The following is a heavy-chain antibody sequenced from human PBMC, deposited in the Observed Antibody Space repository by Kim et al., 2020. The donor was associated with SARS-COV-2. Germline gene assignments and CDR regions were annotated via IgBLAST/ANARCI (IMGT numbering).Heavy chain of an antibody. D-gene: IGHD3-22*01. CDR2: ISGSGGST. CDR3: AKMYYYDSSGSTPFDY. CDR1: GFTFSSYA. Sequence: GGSLRLSCAASGFTFSSYAMSWVRQAPGKGLEWVSAISGSGGSTYYADSVKGRFTISRDNSKNTLYLQMNSLRAEDTAVYYCAKMYYYDSSGSTPFDYWGQGTLVTVSS. J-gene: IGHJ4*02. V-gene: IGHV3-23*01.